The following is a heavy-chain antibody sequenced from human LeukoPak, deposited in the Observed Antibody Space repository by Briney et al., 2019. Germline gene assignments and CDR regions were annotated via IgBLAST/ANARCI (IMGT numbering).Heavy chain of an antibody. D-gene: IGHD4-17*01. J-gene: IGHJ4*02. CDR1: GYSFTSYW. Sequence: GESLKISCKGSGYSFTSYWISWVRQMPGKGLEWMGRIDPSDSYTDYSPSFRGHVTISADKSISTAYLQWSSLKASDTAMYYCARQEGGDYDYFDYWGQGTLVTVSS. V-gene: IGHV5-10-1*01. CDR3: ARQEGGDYDYFDY. CDR2: IDPSDSYT.